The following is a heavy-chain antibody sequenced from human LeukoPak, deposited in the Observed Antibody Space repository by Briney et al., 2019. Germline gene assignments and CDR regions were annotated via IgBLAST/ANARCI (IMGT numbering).Heavy chain of an antibody. D-gene: IGHD2-21*02. CDR1: GYTFTSYA. CDR2: INAGNGNT. Sequence: ASVKVSCKASGYTFTSYAMHWVRQAPGQRLEWMGWINAGNGNTKYSQEFQGRVTMTRDTSTSTVYMELSSLRSEDTAVYYCARGAGTVTASFDYWGQGTLVTVSS. CDR3: ARGAGTVTASFDY. J-gene: IGHJ4*02. V-gene: IGHV1-3*03.